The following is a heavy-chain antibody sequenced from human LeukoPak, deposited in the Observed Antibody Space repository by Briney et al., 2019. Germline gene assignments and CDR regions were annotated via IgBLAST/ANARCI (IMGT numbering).Heavy chain of an antibody. D-gene: IGHD4-17*01. V-gene: IGHV1-8*01. CDR1: GYTFTSYD. CDR2: MNPNSVNT. CDR3: ARGRDYGDYDFDY. Sequence: GASAKVSCKASGYTFTSYDINWVRQATGQGLEWMGWMNPNSVNTGYAQRFQGRVTMTRNTSITTAYMELSSLRSEDTAVYYCARGRDYGDYDFDYWGQGILVTVSS. J-gene: IGHJ4*02.